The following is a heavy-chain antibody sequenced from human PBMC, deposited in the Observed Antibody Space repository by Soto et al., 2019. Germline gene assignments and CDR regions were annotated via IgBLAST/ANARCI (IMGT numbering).Heavy chain of an antibody. V-gene: IGHV3-30*18. Sequence: PLRLSCAASGFTFSSYGMHWVRQAPGKGLEWVTGILYDGSDKYYADSVKGRFTISRENSKNTLYLQMNSLRTEDSAVYYCAKAGGGFGDFVNHWGQGTPVTVS. D-gene: IGHD3-10*01. J-gene: IGHJ4*02. CDR1: GFTFSSYG. CDR3: AKAGGGFGDFVNH. CDR2: ILYDGSDK.